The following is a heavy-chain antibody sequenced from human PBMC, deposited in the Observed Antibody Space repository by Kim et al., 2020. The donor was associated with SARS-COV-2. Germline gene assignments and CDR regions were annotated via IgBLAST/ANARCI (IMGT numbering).Heavy chain of an antibody. D-gene: IGHD2-2*01. CDR1: GGSISSSSYY. V-gene: IGHV4-39*01. CDR2: IYYSGST. J-gene: IGHJ4*02. CDR3: APIFRDIVVVPAAMQGVDY. Sequence: SETLSITCTVSGGSISSSSYYWGWIRQPPGKGLEWIGSIYYSGSTYYNPSLKSRVTISVDTSKNQFSLKLSSVTAADTAVYYCAPIFRDIVVVPAAMQGVDYWGQGTLVTVSS.